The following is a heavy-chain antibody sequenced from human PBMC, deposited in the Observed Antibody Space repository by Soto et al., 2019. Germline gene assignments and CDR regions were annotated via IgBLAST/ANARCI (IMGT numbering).Heavy chain of an antibody. CDR3: ASTLTVAGQAPYY. D-gene: IGHD6-19*01. Sequence: QVQLVQSGAEVKKPGSSVKVSCKASGGTFSNYGISWVRQAPGQGLEWMGGIIPLFGSANYAQKFQGRVTITADESTTTAYMELSSLRSEDTAVYYCASTLTVAGQAPYYWGQGTLVTVSS. J-gene: IGHJ4*02. V-gene: IGHV1-69*01. CDR2: IIPLFGSA. CDR1: GGTFSNYG.